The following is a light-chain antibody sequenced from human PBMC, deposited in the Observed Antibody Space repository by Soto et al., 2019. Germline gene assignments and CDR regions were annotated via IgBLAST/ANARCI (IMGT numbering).Light chain of an antibody. CDR1: QDVSSSY. CDR3: QQRQYWPPIT. Sequence: EIVLTQSPGTLSLSPGERATLSCRASQDVSSSYLAWYQQKLGQAPRLIMYGTSNRATGIPDRFSGSVSGTDFTLTLSRLEAEDCAIYYCQQRQYWPPITFGQRTRLEIK. V-gene: IGKV3D-20*02. J-gene: IGKJ5*01. CDR2: GTS.